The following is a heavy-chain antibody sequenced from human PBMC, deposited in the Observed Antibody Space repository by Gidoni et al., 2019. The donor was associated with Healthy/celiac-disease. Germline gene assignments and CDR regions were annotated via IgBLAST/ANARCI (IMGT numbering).Heavy chain of an antibody. Sequence: QLQLQESGPGLVKPSETLSLTCTVSGGSISSRSYYWGWSRQPPGKGLEWIGSIYYSGSTYYNPSIKSRVTISVDTSKNQFALKLSSVTAADTAVYYCARLRMATIHFDYWGQGTLVTVSS. CDR1: GGSISSRSYY. V-gene: IGHV4-39*01. CDR2: IYYSGST. D-gene: IGHD5-12*01. CDR3: ARLRMATIHFDY. J-gene: IGHJ4*02.